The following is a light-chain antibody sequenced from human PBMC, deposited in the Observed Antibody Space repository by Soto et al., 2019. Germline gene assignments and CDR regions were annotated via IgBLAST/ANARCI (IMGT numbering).Light chain of an antibody. Sequence: DSPLSQSPSILSASVGDRVTLPCRASQDVSDFLAWYQHAPGKAPNLLIYGGYTLQSGVPSRFSGSGSGTEFSLTITGLQPEDFATYYCQHADSLPLITFGQGTRLEIK. CDR1: QDVSDF. V-gene: IGKV1-9*01. J-gene: IGKJ5*01. CDR3: QHADSLPLIT. CDR2: GGY.